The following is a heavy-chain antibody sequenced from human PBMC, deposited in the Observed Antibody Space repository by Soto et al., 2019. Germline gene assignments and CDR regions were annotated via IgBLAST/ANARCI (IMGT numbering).Heavy chain of an antibody. Sequence: PSETLSLTCTVSGGSISSYYWSWIRQPAGKGLEWIGRIYTSGSTNYNPSLKSRVTMSVDTSKNQFSLKLSSVTAADTAVYYCAREHTMVRGVYYYGMDVWGQGTTVTVSS. CDR3: AREHTMVRGVYYYGMDV. J-gene: IGHJ6*02. D-gene: IGHD3-10*01. CDR2: IYTSGST. V-gene: IGHV4-4*07. CDR1: GGSISSYY.